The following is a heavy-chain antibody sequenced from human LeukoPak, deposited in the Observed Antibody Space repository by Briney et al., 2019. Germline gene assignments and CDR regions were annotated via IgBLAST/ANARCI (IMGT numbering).Heavy chain of an antibody. Sequence: SETLSLTCTVSGYSISSPYYWTWIRQPPGKGLEWIGYVDHTGSTKFNPSLNGRVSISRDTSNNFFSLRLRSVTAADTAVYFCARGRVSSSTWYSTYYYFFYMDFWGKGTTVTVSS. CDR2: VDHTGST. V-gene: IGHV4-61*03. D-gene: IGHD4-11*01. CDR1: GYSISSPYY. CDR3: ARGRVSSSTWYSTYYYFFYMDF. J-gene: IGHJ6*03.